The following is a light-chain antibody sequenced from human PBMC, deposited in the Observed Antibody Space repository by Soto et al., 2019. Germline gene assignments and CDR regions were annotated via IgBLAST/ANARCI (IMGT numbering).Light chain of an antibody. J-gene: IGKJ4*01. CDR1: QSVGSN. CDR3: KQYNNWPLT. V-gene: IGKV3-15*01. CDR2: GAS. Sequence: EIVMTQSPATLSVSPGERATLSCRASQSVGSNLAWYQQKPGQAPRLLISGASTRATGIPARISGSGSGTEFTLTISSLQSEDFAVYYCKQYNNWPLTFGGGTKVDIK.